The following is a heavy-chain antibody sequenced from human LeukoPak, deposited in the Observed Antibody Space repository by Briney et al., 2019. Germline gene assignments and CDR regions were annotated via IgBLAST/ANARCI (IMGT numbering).Heavy chain of an antibody. V-gene: IGHV4-4*07. Sequence: SETLSLTCTVSGGSINNYYWSWIRQPAGKGLEWIGRIYTRGSTNYNPSLKSRVTMSVDTSKNQFSLKLSSVTAADTAVYYCARGRYCSADICSGGDAFDIWGQGTMVTVSS. CDR2: IYTRGST. CDR1: GGSINNYY. CDR3: ARGRYCSADICSGGDAFDI. D-gene: IGHD2-15*01. J-gene: IGHJ3*02.